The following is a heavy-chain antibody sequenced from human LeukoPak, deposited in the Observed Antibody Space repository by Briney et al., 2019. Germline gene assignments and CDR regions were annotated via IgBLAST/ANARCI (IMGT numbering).Heavy chain of an antibody. J-gene: IGHJ5*02. Sequence: ASVKVSSEASGFSFSDYHMHWVRQAPGQGLEWMGWIDSKNGDTKYAQKFQSRLTITRDTSIGIAYMELRSLIADDTAVYYCVGKCYTWEVRCSVQRPASWGQGTPVTVSS. D-gene: IGHD3-10*02. CDR1: GFSFSDYH. CDR3: VGKCYTWEVRCSVQRPAS. CDR2: IDSKNGDT. V-gene: IGHV1-2*02.